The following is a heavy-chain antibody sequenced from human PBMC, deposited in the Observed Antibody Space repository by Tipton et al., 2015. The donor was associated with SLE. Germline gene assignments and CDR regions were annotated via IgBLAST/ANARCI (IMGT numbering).Heavy chain of an antibody. V-gene: IGHV3-30*18. CDR1: GFSFSTYA. CDR3: AKESYYDSGKRGLGDY. CDR2: TSFDGSNK. D-gene: IGHD3-10*01. Sequence: SLRLSCAASGFSFSTYAMHWVRQAPGKGLEWVAVTSFDGSNKDYADSVVGRFTISRDNSNNVVYLQMSSLRVDDTALYYCAKESYYDSGKRGLGDYWGQGSLLTVSS. J-gene: IGHJ4*02.